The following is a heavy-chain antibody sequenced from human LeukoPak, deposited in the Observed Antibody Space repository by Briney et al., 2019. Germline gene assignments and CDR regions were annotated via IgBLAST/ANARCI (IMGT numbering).Heavy chain of an antibody. CDR1: GFSFSTYW. V-gene: IGHV3-74*01. CDR2: INPDGSTS. D-gene: IGHD1-26*01. Sequence: GGSLRLSCAASGFSFSTYWMHWVRQAPGKGLVWVARINPDGSTSSYADSVKGRFTISRDNAKDTLYLQMSSLRTEDTAVYYCARGGIVGTNAQPDFWGQGTLVTVSS. CDR3: ARGGIVGTNAQPDF. J-gene: IGHJ4*02.